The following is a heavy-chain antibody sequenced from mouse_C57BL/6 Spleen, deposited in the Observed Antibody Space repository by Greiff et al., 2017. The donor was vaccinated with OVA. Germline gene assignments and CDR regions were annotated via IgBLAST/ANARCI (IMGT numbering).Heavy chain of an antibody. J-gene: IGHJ2*01. CDR3: ARSGYSNYYFDY. D-gene: IGHD2-5*01. Sequence: VKLQQPGAELVMPGASVKLSCKASGYTFTSYWMHWVKQRPGQGLEWIGEIDPSDSYTNYNQKFKGKSTLTVDKSSSTAYMQLSSLTSEDSAVYYCARSGYSNYYFDYWGQGTTRTVSS. CDR1: GYTFTSYW. CDR2: IDPSDSYT. V-gene: IGHV1-69*01.